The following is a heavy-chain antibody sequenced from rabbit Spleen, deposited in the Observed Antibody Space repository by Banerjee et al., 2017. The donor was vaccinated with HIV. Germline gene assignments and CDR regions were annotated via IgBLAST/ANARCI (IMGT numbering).Heavy chain of an antibody. V-gene: IGHV1S45*01. D-gene: IGHD8-1*01. CDR2: INVYTGKP. Sequence: QEQLEESGGGLVKPEGSLTLTCKASGFSFSDRDVMCWVRQAPGKGLQWIACINVYTGKPVYATWAKGRFTISRENAQNTVFLQMTSLTAADTATYFCARDGAGGSYFALWGQGTLVTVS. CDR1: GFSFSDRDV. J-gene: IGHJ6*01. CDR3: ARDGAGGSYFAL.